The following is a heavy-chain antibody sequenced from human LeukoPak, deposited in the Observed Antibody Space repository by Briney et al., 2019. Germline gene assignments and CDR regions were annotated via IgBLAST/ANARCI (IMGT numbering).Heavy chain of an antibody. D-gene: IGHD3-22*01. CDR1: GFTFSSYE. CDR2: ISSSGSTI. V-gene: IGHV3-48*03. Sequence: GGSLRLSCAASGFTFSSYEMNWVRQAPGKGLEWVSYISSSGSTIYYADSVKGRFTISRDNAKNSLYLQMNSLRAEDTAVYYCAKEAVNYYDSSGYFDDAFDIWGQGTMVTVSS. CDR3: AKEAVNYYDSSGYFDDAFDI. J-gene: IGHJ3*02.